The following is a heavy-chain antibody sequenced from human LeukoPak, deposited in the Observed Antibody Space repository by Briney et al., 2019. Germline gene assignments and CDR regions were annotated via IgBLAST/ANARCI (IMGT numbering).Heavy chain of an antibody. CDR2: IYYRGST. J-gene: IGHJ4*02. Sequence: SQTLSLTCTVSGGSISSGDYYWSWIRQPPGKGLEWIGYIYYRGSTYYNPSLKSRVTISVDTSKNQFSLKLSSVTAADTAVYYCARVSRGELLLIDYWGQGTLVTVSS. CDR1: GGSISSGDYY. V-gene: IGHV4-30-4*08. CDR3: ARVSRGELLLIDY. D-gene: IGHD1-26*01.